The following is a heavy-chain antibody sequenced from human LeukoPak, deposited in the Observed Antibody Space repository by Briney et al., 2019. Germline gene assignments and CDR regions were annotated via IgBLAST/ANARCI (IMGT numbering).Heavy chain of an antibody. CDR1: EFSVGSNY. CDR2: IYSGGST. CDR3: ARASSGWHQGHFDY. Sequence: GGSLRLSCAASEFSVGSNYMTWVRQAPGKGLEWVSLIYSGGSTYYADSVKGRFTISRDNAKNSLYLQMNSLRAEDTAVYYCARASSGWHQGHFDYWGQGTLVTVSS. V-gene: IGHV3-66*01. J-gene: IGHJ4*02. D-gene: IGHD6-19*01.